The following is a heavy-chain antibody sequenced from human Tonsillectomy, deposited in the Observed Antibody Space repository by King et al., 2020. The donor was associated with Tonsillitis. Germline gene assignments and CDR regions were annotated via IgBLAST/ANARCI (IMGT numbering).Heavy chain of an antibody. V-gene: IGHV3-30*04. Sequence: VQLVESGGGVVQPGRSLRLSCAASGFTFSSYPMHWVRQAPGKGLEWVAVISYDGSTKYYADSVKGQFTISRDNSKNTPFLQMNSLRGEDTAVYYCARDRLALSRSEADGMDVWGQGTTVTVSS. CDR1: GFTFSSYP. J-gene: IGHJ6*02. CDR3: ARDRLALSRSEADGMDV. CDR2: ISYDGSTK. D-gene: IGHD6-6*01.